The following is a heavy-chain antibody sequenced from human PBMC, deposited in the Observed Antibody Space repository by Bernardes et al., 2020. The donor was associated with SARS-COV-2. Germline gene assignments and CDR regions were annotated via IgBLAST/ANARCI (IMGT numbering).Heavy chain of an antibody. CDR2: ISGNGVGT. CDR3: AKREHYDLWSGPIDY. CDR1: GFTFSTYA. D-gene: IGHD3-3*01. J-gene: IGHJ4*02. V-gene: IGHV3-23*01. Sequence: GGSLRLSRAASGFTFSTYAMTWVRQTADKGLEWVSAISGNGVGTYYAVAVKGRFTTSRDNSKNTLYLQMNSLRAEDTAVYHCAKREHYDLWSGPIDYWGQGTLVTVSS.